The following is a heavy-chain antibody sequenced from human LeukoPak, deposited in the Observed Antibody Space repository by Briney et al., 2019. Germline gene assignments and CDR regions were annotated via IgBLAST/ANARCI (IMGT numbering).Heavy chain of an antibody. CDR3: ARGPPPPRPLLWFGELLSS. D-gene: IGHD3-10*01. J-gene: IGHJ5*02. CDR2: ISSSSSYI. CDR1: GFTFSSYR. V-gene: IGHV3-21*01. Sequence: GGSLRLSCAASGFTFSSYRMNWVRQAPGKGLEWVSSISSSSSYIYYADSVKGRFTISRDNAKNSLYLQMNSLRAEDTAVYYCARGPPPPRPLLWFGELLSSWGQGTLVTVSS.